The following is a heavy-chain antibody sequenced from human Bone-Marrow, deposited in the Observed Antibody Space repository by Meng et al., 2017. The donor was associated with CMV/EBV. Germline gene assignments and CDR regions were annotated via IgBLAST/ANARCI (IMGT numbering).Heavy chain of an antibody. V-gene: IGHV3-21*04. CDR3: VKNWGS. CDR2: ISSSSSYI. J-gene: IGHJ5*02. Sequence: GESLKISCAASGFTFSSYSMNWVRQAPGKGLEWVSSISSSSSYIYYADSVKGLFTISRDNSKDTLYLQMNSLRAEDTAVYYCVKNWGSWGQGTLVTVSS. D-gene: IGHD3-16*01. CDR1: GFTFSSYS.